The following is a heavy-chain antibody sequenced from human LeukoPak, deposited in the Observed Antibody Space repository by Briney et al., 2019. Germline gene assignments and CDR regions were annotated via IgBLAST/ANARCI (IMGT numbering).Heavy chain of an antibody. D-gene: IGHD3-16*01. V-gene: IGHV3-74*01. J-gene: IGHJ2*01. CDR2: IKSDGITT. CDR1: GFAFSSYW. Sequence: GGSLRLSCAASGFAFSSYWMHWVRRAPGKGLVWVSRIKSDGITTTYADSVKGRFTISRDNAKNTLYLQMNSLRVDDKAVYYCPRGVWHYDLWAVAPWSLSPQ. CDR3: PRGVWHYDL.